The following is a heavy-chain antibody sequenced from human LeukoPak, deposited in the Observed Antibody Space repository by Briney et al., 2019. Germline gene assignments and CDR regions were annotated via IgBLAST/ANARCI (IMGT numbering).Heavy chain of an antibody. CDR2: IYPGDSDT. CDR3: ARSSNYDFWSGYHPNWFDP. CDR1: GYSFTSYW. Sequence: GESLKISSKGSGYSFTSYWIGWVRQMPGKGLEWMGIIYPGDSDTGYSPSFQGQVTISADKSISTAYLQWSSLKASDTAMYYCARSSNYDFWSGYHPNWFDPWGQGTLVTVSS. J-gene: IGHJ5*02. D-gene: IGHD3-3*01. V-gene: IGHV5-51*01.